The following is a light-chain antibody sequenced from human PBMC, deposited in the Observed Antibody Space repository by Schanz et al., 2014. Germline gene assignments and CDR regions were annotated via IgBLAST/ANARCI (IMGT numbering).Light chain of an antibody. Sequence: QSALTQPASVSGSPGQSITISCTGTSSDIGGYNYVSWYQQHPGKAPKLLIYDVSNRPSGVSNRFSGSKSGNTASLSISGLQAEDEADYYCCSYANNRILDVIFGGGTQLTVL. CDR2: DVS. CDR3: CSYANNRILDVI. CDR1: SSDIGGYNY. J-gene: IGLJ2*01. V-gene: IGLV2-14*03.